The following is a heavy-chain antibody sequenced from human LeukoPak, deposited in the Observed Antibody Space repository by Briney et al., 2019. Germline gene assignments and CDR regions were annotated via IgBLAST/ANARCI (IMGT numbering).Heavy chain of an antibody. V-gene: IGHV3-23*01. Sequence: PGGSLRLSCAASGFTFSNYAMSWVRQAPGKGLEWVSGISTSGGGIYYAHSVKGRFTISRDNSMHTLYLQMYSLRDDDTAVYYCAKDGFDYYDSSGYYYFDYWGHGTLVTVSS. CDR3: AKDGFDYYDSSGYYYFDY. CDR1: GFTFSNYA. CDR2: ISTSGGGI. J-gene: IGHJ4*01. D-gene: IGHD3-22*01.